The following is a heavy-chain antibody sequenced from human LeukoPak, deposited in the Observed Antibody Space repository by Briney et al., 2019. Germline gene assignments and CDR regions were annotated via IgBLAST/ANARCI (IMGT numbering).Heavy chain of an antibody. CDR2: ISIDAATE. Sequence: PGGSLRLSCATSGFTFMNYAMSWVRQAPGKGLGWLSIISIDAATEYYADSLQGRFTISRDNSENTVYLQMSSLRVEDTAIYYCAKDEGYFSYFFDSWGQGTLVTVSS. CDR1: GFTFMNYA. D-gene: IGHD5-18*01. J-gene: IGHJ4*02. V-gene: IGHV3-30*18. CDR3: AKDEGYFSYFFDS.